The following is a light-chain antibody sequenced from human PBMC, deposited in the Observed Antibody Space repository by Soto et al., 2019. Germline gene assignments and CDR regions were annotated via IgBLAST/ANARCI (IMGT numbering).Light chain of an antibody. Sequence: EIVCTYSPVTLSFSPVDRATLSCRASQSVSRSYLGWYQQKPGQAPRLLMYGASIRAAGVPDRFSGSGSGTEFTLTISRLEPEDFTVYYCHHYETFGQGTKVDIK. CDR3: HHYET. CDR2: GAS. CDR1: QSVSRSY. V-gene: IGKV3-20*01. J-gene: IGKJ1*01.